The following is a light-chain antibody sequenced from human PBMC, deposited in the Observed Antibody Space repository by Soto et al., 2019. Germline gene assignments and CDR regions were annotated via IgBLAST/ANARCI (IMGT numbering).Light chain of an antibody. CDR3: QQRSNWPLT. CDR1: QSVSSY. J-gene: IGKJ4*01. V-gene: IGKV3-11*01. Sequence: EIVMTQSPATLSLSPGERATLSCRASQSVSSYLAWYQQKPGQAPRLLIYDASNRATGIPARFSGSGSGTDFTLTISSLDPEDFAVYYCQQRSNWPLTFG. CDR2: DAS.